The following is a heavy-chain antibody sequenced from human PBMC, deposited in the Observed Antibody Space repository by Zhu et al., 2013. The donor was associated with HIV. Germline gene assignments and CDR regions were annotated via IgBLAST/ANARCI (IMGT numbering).Heavy chain of an antibody. CDR2: IYHSGST. Sequence: QVQLQESGPGLVKPSGTLSLTCAVSGGSISSSNWWSWVRQPPGKGLEWIGEIYHSGSTNYNPSLKSRVTISVDKSKNQFSLKLSSVTAADTAVYYCASLGVGSWYLSYYYYYMDVWGKGTTVTVSS. V-gene: IGHV4-4*02. CDR1: GGSISSSNW. D-gene: IGHD6-13*01. J-gene: IGHJ6*03. CDR3: ASLGVGSWYLSYYYYYMDV.